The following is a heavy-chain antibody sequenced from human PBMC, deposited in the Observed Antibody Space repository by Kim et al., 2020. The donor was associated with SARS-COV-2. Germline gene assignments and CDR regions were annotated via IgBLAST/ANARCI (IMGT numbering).Heavy chain of an antibody. V-gene: IGHV5-51*01. CDR2: NYPGDYVI. CDR3: ARRVVATSSTTYSWFDH. D-gene: IGHD2-2*01. Sequence: GESLKISCKGSGNSFRNYWIGWVLPTPGKGLEWVGFNYPGDYVIRYSLSFQGQVSFSVDISIRTAFLQWSSLKASVTAVYYFARRVVATSSTTYSWFDHWGQGILVTVAS. CDR1: GNSFRNYW. J-gene: IGHJ5*02.